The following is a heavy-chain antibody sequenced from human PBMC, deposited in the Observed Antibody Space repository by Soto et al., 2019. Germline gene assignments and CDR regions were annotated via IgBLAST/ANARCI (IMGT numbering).Heavy chain of an antibody. V-gene: IGHV3-30-3*01. CDR1: GFTFSSFA. CDR2: ISSDGSNK. Sequence: GGSLRLSCAASGFTFSSFAMHWVRQAPGRGLEWVAVISSDGSNKYSADSVKGRFTISRDNSKNTLYLQMNRLRVEDTAVYYCARVGRVIIPGDGMDVWGQGTTVTVSS. J-gene: IGHJ6*02. D-gene: IGHD3-3*01. CDR3: ARVGRVIIPGDGMDV.